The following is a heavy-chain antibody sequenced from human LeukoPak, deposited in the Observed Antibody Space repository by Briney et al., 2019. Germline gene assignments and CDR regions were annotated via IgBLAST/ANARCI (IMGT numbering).Heavy chain of an antibody. J-gene: IGHJ4*02. CDR3: AREDCTIGAVCSSLLDH. CDR2: INSDGSWT. V-gene: IGHV3-74*01. Sequence: GGSLRLSCAASGNYWMHWVRQAPGKGLVWVSHINSDGSWTSYADSVKGRFTISKDNAKNTVYLQMNSLRAEDTAVYYCAREDCTIGAVCSSLLDHWGRGTLVTVSS. D-gene: IGHD2-8*01. CDR1: GNYW.